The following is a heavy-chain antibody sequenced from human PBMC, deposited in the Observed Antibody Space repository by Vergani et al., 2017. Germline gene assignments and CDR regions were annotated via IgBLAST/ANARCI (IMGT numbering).Heavy chain of an antibody. J-gene: IGHJ4*02. Sequence: QVQLVESAGGVVQPGGSLRHSCAASGFTFSNFGMHWIRQGPGKGLEWLAYIGKDGINTRYRDAVKGRFTVSRDTSKYILYLQMESLRSEETTLYYCAKYLRDSTDGLPDSWGPGTLVIVSS. CDR2: IGKDGINT. D-gene: IGHD2-21*02. V-gene: IGHV3-30*02. CDR1: GFTFSNFG. CDR3: AKYLRDSTDGLPDS.